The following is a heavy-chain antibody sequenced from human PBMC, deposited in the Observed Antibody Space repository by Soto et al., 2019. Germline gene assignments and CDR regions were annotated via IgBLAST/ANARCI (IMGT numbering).Heavy chain of an antibody. J-gene: IGHJ4*02. CDR3: ARAPKVSGSSQTRPDF. CDR1: SGSFSGYY. D-gene: IGHD6-6*01. CDR2: ISQSGNT. V-gene: IGHV4-34*01. Sequence: KVSETLSLTCSIYSGSFSGYYWSWIRQPPGKGLEWIGEISQSGNTNYSPSLKSRVSISIDTSKKQFSLNLASVSAADTAVYYCARAPKVSGSSQTRPDFWGQGTLVTVSS.